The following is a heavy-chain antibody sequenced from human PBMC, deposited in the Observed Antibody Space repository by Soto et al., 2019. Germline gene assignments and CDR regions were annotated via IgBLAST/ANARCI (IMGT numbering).Heavy chain of an antibody. CDR3: ARVPQWGTYYGMDV. V-gene: IGHV3-48*03. CDR2: ISSSGSTI. J-gene: IGHJ6*02. Sequence: PGGSLRLSCAASGFTFSSYEMNWVRQAPGKGLEWVSYISSSGSTIYYADSVKGRFTISRDNAKNSLYLQMNSLRAEDTAVYYCARVPQWGTYYGMDVWGQGTTVTVSS. CDR1: GFTFSSYE. D-gene: IGHD1-1*01.